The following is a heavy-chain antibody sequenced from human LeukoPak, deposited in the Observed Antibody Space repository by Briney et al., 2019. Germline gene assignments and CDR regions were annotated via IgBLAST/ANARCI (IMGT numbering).Heavy chain of an antibody. J-gene: IGHJ3*02. CDR2: FDPEDGET. D-gene: IGHD2-2*01. Sequence: ASVKVSFKVSGYTLTELSMHWVRQAPGKGLEWMGGFDPEDGETIYAQKFQGRVTMTEDTSTDTAYMELSSLRSEDTAVYYCATWELGYCSSASCSDAFDIWGQGTMVTVSS. CDR1: GYTLTELS. V-gene: IGHV1-24*01. CDR3: ATWELGYCSSASCSDAFDI.